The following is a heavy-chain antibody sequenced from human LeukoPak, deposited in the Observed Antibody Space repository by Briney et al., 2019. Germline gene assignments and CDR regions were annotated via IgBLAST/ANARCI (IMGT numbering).Heavy chain of an antibody. CDR2: IIPILGIA. Sequence: GASVKVSCRASGGTFSSYAISWVRQAPGQGLEWMGRIIPILGIASYAQKFQGRVTITADKSTSTAYMELSSLRSEDTAVYYCARDPPLVTMVRGVINENYYYGMDVWGQGTTVTVSS. CDR3: ARDPPLVTMVRGVINENYYYGMDV. J-gene: IGHJ6*02. D-gene: IGHD3-10*01. V-gene: IGHV1-69*04. CDR1: GGTFSSYA.